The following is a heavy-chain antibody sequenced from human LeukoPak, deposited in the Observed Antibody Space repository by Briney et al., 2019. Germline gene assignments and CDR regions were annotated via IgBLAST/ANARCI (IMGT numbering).Heavy chain of an antibody. CDR3: AKEGTRWSYYFDY. Sequence: GRSLRLSCAASGFTFSSYGMHWVRQAPGKGLEWVAVISYDGSNKYYADSVKGRFTISRDNSKDTLYLQMNSLRSEDTAVYYCAKEGTRWSYYFDYWGQGTLVSVSS. V-gene: IGHV3-30*18. J-gene: IGHJ4*02. D-gene: IGHD2-15*01. CDR2: ISYDGSNK. CDR1: GFTFSSYG.